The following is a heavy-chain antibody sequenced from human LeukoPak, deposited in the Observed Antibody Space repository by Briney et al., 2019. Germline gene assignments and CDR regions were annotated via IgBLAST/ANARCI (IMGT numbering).Heavy chain of an antibody. D-gene: IGHD4/OR15-4a*01. CDR3: ARVMEWSYGYFDY. J-gene: IGHJ4*02. V-gene: IGHV3-23*01. CDR2: ISGSGGST. Sequence: GGSLRLSCAASGFTFSSYAMSWVRQAPGKGLEWVSAISGSGGSTYYADSVKGRFTISRDNAKNSLYLQMNSLRAEDTAVYYCARVMEWSYGYFDYWGQGTLVTVSS. CDR1: GFTFSSYA.